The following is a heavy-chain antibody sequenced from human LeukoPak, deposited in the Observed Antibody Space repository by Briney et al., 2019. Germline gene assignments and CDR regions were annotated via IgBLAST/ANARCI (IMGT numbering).Heavy chain of an antibody. CDR1: GFTFGECA. D-gene: IGHD4-11*01. CDR2: IRSKAYGGTT. Sequence: GSLRLSCTASGFTFGECAMSWVRQAPGKGLEWVGFIRSKAYGGTTEYAASVKGRFTISRDDSKSIAYLQMNSLKTEDTAVYYCTRPPRLAYYGMDVWGQGTTVTVSS. CDR3: TRPPRLAYYGMDV. J-gene: IGHJ6*02. V-gene: IGHV3-49*04.